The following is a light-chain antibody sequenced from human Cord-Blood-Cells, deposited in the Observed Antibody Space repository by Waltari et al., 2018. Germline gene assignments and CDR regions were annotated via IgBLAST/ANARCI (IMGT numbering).Light chain of an antibody. CDR2: DVS. CDR3: SSYTSSSTLVV. V-gene: IGLV2-14*01. CDR1: SSDVGGYNY. J-gene: IGLJ2*01. Sequence: QSALTQPASVSGSPGQSTTISCPGTSSDVGGYNYGSWYQQHPGKAPKLMIYDVSNLPSGVSNRFSGSKSGNTASLTISGLQAEDEADYYCSSYTSSSTLVVFGGGTKLTVL.